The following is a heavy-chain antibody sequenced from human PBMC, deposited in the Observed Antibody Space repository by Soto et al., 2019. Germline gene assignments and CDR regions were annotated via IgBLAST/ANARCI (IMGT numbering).Heavy chain of an antibody. J-gene: IGHJ4*02. CDR2: VYWDDSK. V-gene: IGHV2-5*02. Sequence: QITLNESGPTLVKPTQTLTLTCTFSGFSLSTRDVGVGWIRQPPGEALEWLGVVYWDDSKTYSPSLESRLTITKDPSKTQVVLRMTKMEPVDTATYYCAHCRGGVASFWGQGTLVTVSS. D-gene: IGHD2-2*01. CDR1: GFSLSTRDVG. CDR3: AHCRGGVASF.